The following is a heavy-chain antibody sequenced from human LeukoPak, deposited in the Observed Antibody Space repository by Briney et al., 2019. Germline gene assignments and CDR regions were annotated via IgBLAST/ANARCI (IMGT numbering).Heavy chain of an antibody. Sequence: SETLSLTCTVSGGSISSSTYYWGWIRQPPGKGLEWIGTIYYSGSTFYNPSLKSRLTISVDTSKNQFSLKLSSVTAADTAMYYCARHYQKGYSYGYIGYWGQGTLVTVSS. CDR2: IYYSGST. D-gene: IGHD5-18*01. V-gene: IGHV4-39*01. CDR1: GGSISSSTYY. J-gene: IGHJ4*02. CDR3: ARHYQKGYSYGYIGY.